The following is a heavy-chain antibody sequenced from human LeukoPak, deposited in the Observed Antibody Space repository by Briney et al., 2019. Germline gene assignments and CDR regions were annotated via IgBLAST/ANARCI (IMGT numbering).Heavy chain of an antibody. J-gene: IGHJ4*02. D-gene: IGHD3-10*01. CDR3: ASCPWFGEDVGY. V-gene: IGHV4-39*07. CDR2: IYYSGST. Sequence: ASETLSLTCTVSGGSISSSSYYWGWIRQPPGKGPECIGSIYYSGSTYYNPSLKSRVTISVDTSKNQFSLKLSSVTAADTAVYYCASCPWFGEDVGYWGQGTLVTVSS. CDR1: GGSISSSSYY.